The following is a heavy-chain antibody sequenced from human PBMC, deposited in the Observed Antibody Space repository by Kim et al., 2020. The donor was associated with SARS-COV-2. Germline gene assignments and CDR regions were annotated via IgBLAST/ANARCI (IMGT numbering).Heavy chain of an antibody. CDR2: INHSGST. CDR3: ARDIGNYNRYYFDY. CDR1: GGSFSGYY. J-gene: IGHJ4*02. Sequence: SETLSLTCAVYGGSFSGYYWSWIRQPPGKGLEWIGEINHSGSTNYNPSLKSRVTISVDTSKNQFSLKLSSVTAADTAVYYCARDIGNYNRYYFDYWGQGTLVTVSS. D-gene: IGHD1-7*01. V-gene: IGHV4-34*01.